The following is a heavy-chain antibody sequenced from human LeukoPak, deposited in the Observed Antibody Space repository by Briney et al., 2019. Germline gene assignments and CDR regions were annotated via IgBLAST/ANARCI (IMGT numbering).Heavy chain of an antibody. D-gene: IGHD2-15*01. CDR1: GFTVSSNY. V-gene: IGHV3-53*01. Sequence: GGSLRLSCAASGFTVSSNYMSWVRQAPGKGLEWVSVIYSGGSTYYADSVKGRFTISRDNSKNTLYLQMNSLRAEDTAVYYCAREFEDSRGAIDPWGQGTLVTVSS. CDR3: AREFEDSRGAIDP. CDR2: IYSGGST. J-gene: IGHJ5*02.